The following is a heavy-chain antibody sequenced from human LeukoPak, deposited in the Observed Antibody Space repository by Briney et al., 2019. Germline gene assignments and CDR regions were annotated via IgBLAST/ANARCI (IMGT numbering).Heavy chain of an antibody. D-gene: IGHD1-7*01. CDR1: GGSIGSSSFY. CDR3: ARPNGRELFAFDI. J-gene: IGHJ3*02. CDR2: IYYSGGT. V-gene: IGHV4-39*01. Sequence: PSETLSLTCTVSGGSIGSSSFYWGWIRQPPGKGLEWIGSIYYSGGTYYNPSLKSRVAISVDTSKNQFSLKLRSTTAADTAVYYCARPNGRELFAFDIWGQGTIVTVSS.